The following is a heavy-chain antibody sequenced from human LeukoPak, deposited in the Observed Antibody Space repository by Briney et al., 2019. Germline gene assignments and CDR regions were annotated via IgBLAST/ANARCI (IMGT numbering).Heavy chain of an antibody. CDR2: ISGSGGST. Sequence: GGSLRLSCAASGFTFSSYAMHWVRQAPGKGLEWVSAISGSGGSTYYADSVKGRFTISRDNSKNTLYLQMNSLRAEDTAVYYCAKAFRPMIVVIPSDYWGQGTLVTVSS. CDR3: AKAFRPMIVVIPSDY. V-gene: IGHV3-23*01. CDR1: GFTFSSYA. D-gene: IGHD3-22*01. J-gene: IGHJ4*02.